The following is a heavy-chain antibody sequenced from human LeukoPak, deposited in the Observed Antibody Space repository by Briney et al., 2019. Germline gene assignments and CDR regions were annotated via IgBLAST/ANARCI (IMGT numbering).Heavy chain of an antibody. D-gene: IGHD3-10*01. Sequence: GGSLRLSCAASGFAVSDHHMEWVRQAPGKGLEWIGRSRGQGATHITQYAASLRGRFTVSGDDPTNSLHLGSTSVEVEDTAVYYCVCFIRGEPYWGEGTLVTVSS. CDR2: SRGQGATHIT. CDR1: GFAVSDHH. J-gene: IGHJ4*02. CDR3: VCFIRGEPY. V-gene: IGHV3-72*01.